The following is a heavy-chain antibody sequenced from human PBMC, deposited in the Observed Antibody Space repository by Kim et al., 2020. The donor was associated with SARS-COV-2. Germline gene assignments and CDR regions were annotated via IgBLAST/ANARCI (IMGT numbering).Heavy chain of an antibody. CDR2: ISARDGNT. V-gene: IGHV1-18*04. D-gene: IGHD4-17*01. CDR3: ARGAYGDVSFYH. Sequence: ASVKVSCKACGYMFTSYGLSWVRQAPGQGLEWLGWISARDGNTKYGQKVQGRVIMTTDTSTNTAYMELWSLRSDDTAMHYRARGAYGDVSFYHWGQGTLV. J-gene: IGHJ5*02. CDR1: GYMFTSYG.